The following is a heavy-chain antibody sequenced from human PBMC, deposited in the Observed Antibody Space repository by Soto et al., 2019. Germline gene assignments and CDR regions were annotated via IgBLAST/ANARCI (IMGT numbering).Heavy chain of an antibody. D-gene: IGHD1-26*01. CDR1: GDSISTSSYY. J-gene: IGHJ4*02. CDR3: TRETGGAIDY. V-gene: IGHV4-39*01. Sequence: QLQLQESGPGLVRPSETLTLTCTVSGDSISTSSYYWGWVRQPPGKGLEWIGTIYHSGSTFYKPSLGSRVTISVDTSKNQFSLKVNSVTAADTATYYCTRETGGAIDYWGQGILVTVSS. CDR2: IYHSGST.